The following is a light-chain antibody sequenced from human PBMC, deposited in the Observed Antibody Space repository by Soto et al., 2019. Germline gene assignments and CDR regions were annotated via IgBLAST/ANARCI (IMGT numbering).Light chain of an antibody. CDR3: SSYARSSALVV. Sequence: QSVLTQPASVSGSPGQWITISCTGTSSDIGYYNYVSWYRQDPGKAPKLIIYEVSNRPSGISNRFSGSKSGNTASLTISGLQADDEAHYYCSSYARSSALVVFGGGTKVTVL. J-gene: IGLJ3*02. CDR2: EVS. V-gene: IGLV2-14*01. CDR1: SSDIGYYNY.